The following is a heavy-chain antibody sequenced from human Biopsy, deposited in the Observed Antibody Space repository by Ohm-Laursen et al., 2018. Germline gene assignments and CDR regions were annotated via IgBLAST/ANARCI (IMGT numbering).Heavy chain of an antibody. Sequence: LTWRYMHWLRQAPGQGPEWMGWMNPDSGGTKYAQKFQGRVTMTRDTSISTAYMELSSLRSDDTAVYYCARDSGDGSGNYGGCFDPWGQGTLVTVSS. CDR3: ARDSGDGSGNYGGCFDP. D-gene: IGHD3-10*01. CDR2: MNPDSGGT. V-gene: IGHV1-2*02. J-gene: IGHJ5*02. CDR1: LTWRY.